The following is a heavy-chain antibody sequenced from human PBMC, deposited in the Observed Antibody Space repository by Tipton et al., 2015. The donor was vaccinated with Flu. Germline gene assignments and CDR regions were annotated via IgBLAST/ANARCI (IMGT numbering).Heavy chain of an antibody. Sequence: SLRLSCVGSEFTFSSYQMNWVRQAPGKGLECISYISNTGTTIYYADSVKGRLTISRDNAKNSLYLQMNSLRAEDTAVYYCARGKNVWRSSSYGMDVWGQGTSVTVSS. D-gene: IGHD3-16*01. CDR2: ISNTGTTI. CDR3: ARGKNVWRSSSYGMDV. J-gene: IGHJ6*02. CDR1: EFTFSSYQ. V-gene: IGHV3-48*03.